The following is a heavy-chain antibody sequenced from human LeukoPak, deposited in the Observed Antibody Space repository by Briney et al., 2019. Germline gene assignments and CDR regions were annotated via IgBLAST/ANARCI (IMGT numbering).Heavy chain of an antibody. Sequence: ASVKVSCKVSRYILTEVSMHWGRQAPGKMLVWIAEFHPEDGEAIYAQRLQGRVTLTEDRSSDTAYMELSSLRSEDTAVYYCSTGSFHFDQWGQGTLVTVSS. CDR2: FHPEDGEA. J-gene: IGHJ4*02. CDR3: STGSFHFDQ. V-gene: IGHV1-24*01. CDR1: RYILTEVS. D-gene: IGHD3-3*02.